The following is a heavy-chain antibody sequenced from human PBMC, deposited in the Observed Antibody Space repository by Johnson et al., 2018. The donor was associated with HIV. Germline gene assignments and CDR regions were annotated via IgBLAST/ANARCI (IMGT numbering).Heavy chain of an antibody. CDR1: GFTFDDYA. CDR2: IKYDGSGK. J-gene: IGHJ3*02. Sequence: VQLVESGGGLVQPGRSLRLSCAASGFTFDDYAMHWVRQAPGKGLEWVAGIKYDGSGKFCVDSVKGRFTISRDNAKDSLFLQMNSLRAEDTAVYYCARAPPGGAFDIWGQGTMVTVSS. V-gene: IGHV3-7*01. CDR3: ARAPPGGAFDI. D-gene: IGHD6-25*01.